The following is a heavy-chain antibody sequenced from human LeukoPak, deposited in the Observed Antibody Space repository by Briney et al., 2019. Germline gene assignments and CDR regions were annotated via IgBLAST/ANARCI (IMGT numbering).Heavy chain of an antibody. J-gene: IGHJ4*02. CDR2: TSWDSDSI. CDR1: GFTFDDFT. D-gene: IGHD2/OR15-2a*01. CDR3: VRAHQSGGYYFAPNYFDP. Sequence: GGSLRPACVASGFTFDDFTMHWVRQAPGKGLEWVSLTSWDSDSIYYAESVKGRFRTSRDNSKNSLYLQMDSLGTEDTALYYCVRAHQSGGYYFAPNYFDPWRQGTLVTVSS. V-gene: IGHV3-43*01.